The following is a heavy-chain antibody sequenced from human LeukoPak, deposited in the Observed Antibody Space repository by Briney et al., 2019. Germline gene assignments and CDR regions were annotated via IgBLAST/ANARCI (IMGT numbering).Heavy chain of an antibody. CDR2: ISSSSSYT. Sequence: PGGSLRLSCAASGFTFSSYSMSWIRQAPGKGLEWVSYISSSSSYTNYADSVKGRFTISRDNAKNSLYLQMNSLRAEDTAVYYCASRRDNWFDPWGQGTLVTVSS. V-gene: IGHV3-21*05. CDR3: ASRRDNWFDP. CDR1: GFTFSSYS. J-gene: IGHJ5*02.